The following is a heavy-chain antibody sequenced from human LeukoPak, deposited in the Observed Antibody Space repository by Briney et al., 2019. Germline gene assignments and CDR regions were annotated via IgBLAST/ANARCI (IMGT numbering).Heavy chain of an antibody. J-gene: IGHJ4*02. CDR2: IYYSGST. CDR1: GGSISSYY. CDR3: ARAISGPVAYDY. Sequence: SETLSLTCTVSGGSISSYYWSWIRQPPGKGLEWIGYIYYSGSTNYNPSLKSRVTISVDTSKNQFSLKLSSVTAADTAVYYCARAISGPVAYDYWGQGTLVTVSS. V-gene: IGHV4-59*01. D-gene: IGHD6-19*01.